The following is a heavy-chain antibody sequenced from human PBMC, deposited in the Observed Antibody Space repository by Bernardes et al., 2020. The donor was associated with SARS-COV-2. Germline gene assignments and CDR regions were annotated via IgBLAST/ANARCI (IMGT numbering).Heavy chain of an antibody. CDR2: MNPKNGEA. CDR1: GYTFTTFD. CDR3: ARGGPADWFDP. V-gene: IGHV1-8*01. Sequence: ASVKVSCEASGYTFTTFDINWVRQATGQRLEWMGWMNPKNGEAAYAKKFQGRVTMTRNTSISTAYMELSSLRSDDTAVYYCARGGPADWFDPWGQGSLVTVSS. J-gene: IGHJ5*02.